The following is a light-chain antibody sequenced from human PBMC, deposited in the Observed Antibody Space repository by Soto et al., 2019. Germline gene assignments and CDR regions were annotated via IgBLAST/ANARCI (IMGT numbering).Light chain of an antibody. J-gene: IGLJ1*01. Sequence: QAVVTQPPSVSEAPGQRVTISCTGSSSNIGAGYEAHWYQQVPGTAPKLLIYENNNRPSGVPDRFSGSKSGTSASLAITWLQAEDEAEYYCQSYDSSLSGYVFGTGTKVTVL. CDR1: SSNIGAGYE. CDR2: ENN. CDR3: QSYDSSLSGYV. V-gene: IGLV1-40*01.